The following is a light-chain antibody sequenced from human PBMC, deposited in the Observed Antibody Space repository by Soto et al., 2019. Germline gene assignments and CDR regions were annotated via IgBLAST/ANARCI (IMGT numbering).Light chain of an antibody. J-gene: IGKJ1*01. CDR3: QQYSDWPRT. CDR2: GAS. CDR1: QSVGSS. V-gene: IGKV3-15*01. Sequence: EILMTQSPATLSVSPGEGATLSCRASQSVGSSLAWYQQIPGQAPRLVMFGASTRATGLPARFSGRGSGTEFTLTISSLQPEDCAVYYCQQYSDWPRTFGQGTKVEIK.